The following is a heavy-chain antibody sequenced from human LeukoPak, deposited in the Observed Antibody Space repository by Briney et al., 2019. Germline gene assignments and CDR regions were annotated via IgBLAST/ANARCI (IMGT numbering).Heavy chain of an antibody. V-gene: IGHV1-18*04. CDR1: GYTFTDYL. CDR2: ISAYNGNT. J-gene: IGHJ4*02. D-gene: IGHD3-16*01. Sequence: ASVKVSCKASGYTFTDYLTHWVRQAPGQGLEWMGWISAYNGNTNYAQKLQGRVTMTTDTSTSTAYMELRSLRSDDTAVYYCARGGAYDYIWGSPIQVDYWGQGTLVTVSS. CDR3: ARGGAYDYIWGSPIQVDY.